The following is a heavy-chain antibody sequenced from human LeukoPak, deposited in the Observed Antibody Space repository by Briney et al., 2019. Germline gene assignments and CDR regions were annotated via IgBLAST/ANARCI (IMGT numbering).Heavy chain of an antibody. V-gene: IGHV3-23*01. CDR2: ISGSGGST. D-gene: IGHD3-3*01. CDR3: AKGDYDFWNYFDY. Sequence: PGGFLRLSCAASGFTFSSYAMSWVRQAPGKGLEWVSAISGSGGSTYYADSVKGRFTISRDNSKNTLYLQMNSLRAEDTAVYYCAKGDYDFWNYFDYWGQGTLVTVSS. CDR1: GFTFSSYA. J-gene: IGHJ4*02.